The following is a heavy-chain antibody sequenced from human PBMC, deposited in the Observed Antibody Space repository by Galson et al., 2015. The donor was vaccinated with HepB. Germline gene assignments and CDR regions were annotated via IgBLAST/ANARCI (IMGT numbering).Heavy chain of an antibody. CDR1: GFTFSSYG. CDR3: AKDLAVTTGGGLDY. D-gene: IGHD4-17*01. Sequence: SLRLSCAASGFTFSSYGMHWVRQAPGKGLEWVAVISYDGSNKYYADSVKGRFTISRDNSKNTLYLQMNSLRAEDTAVYYCAKDLAVTTGGGLDYWGQGTLVTVSS. V-gene: IGHV3-30*18. J-gene: IGHJ4*02. CDR2: ISYDGSNK.